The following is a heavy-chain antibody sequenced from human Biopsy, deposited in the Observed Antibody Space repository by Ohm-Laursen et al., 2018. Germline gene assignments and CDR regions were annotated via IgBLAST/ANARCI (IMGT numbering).Heavy chain of an antibody. CDR2: VNPVAEAT. CDR1: GYNFGNYY. D-gene: IGHD2-21*01. J-gene: IGHJ6*02. Sequence: ASVKVSCKSSGYNFGNYYINWVRKVPGQGLEWLGVVNPVAEATMYAQKFQDRITLTRDASTNTVYMDLTSLTSEDTAVYYCARESPLRLGVCGAIRCFKEVFGMDVWGQGTTVTVSS. V-gene: IGHV1-46*01. CDR3: ARESPLRLGVCGAIRCFKEVFGMDV.